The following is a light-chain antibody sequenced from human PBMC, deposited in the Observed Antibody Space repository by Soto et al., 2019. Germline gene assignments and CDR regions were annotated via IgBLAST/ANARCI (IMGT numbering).Light chain of an antibody. CDR3: QQRSRT. CDR1: ESVSRY. V-gene: IGKV3-11*01. J-gene: IGKJ4*01. CDR2: DAS. Sequence: EIVLTQSPATLSLSPGETATLSCRASESVSRYVAWYQQKPGQAPRLLIYDASNRATGIPTRFSGSGSGTDVTLTISSLEPDDFAVYYCQQRSRTFGGGTKVEI.